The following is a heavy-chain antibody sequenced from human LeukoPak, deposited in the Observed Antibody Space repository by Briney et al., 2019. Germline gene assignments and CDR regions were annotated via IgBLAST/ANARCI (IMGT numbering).Heavy chain of an antibody. CDR2: ISSSGSTI. CDR1: GFTFSSYE. Sequence: GGSLRLSCAASGFTFSSYEMNWVRQAPGKGLEWVSYISSSGSTIYYADSVKGRFTISRDNAKNSLYLQMNSLKAEATAVYYCAELGITMIGGVWGKGTTVTISS. J-gene: IGHJ6*04. D-gene: IGHD3-10*02. V-gene: IGHV3-48*03. CDR3: AELGITMIGGV.